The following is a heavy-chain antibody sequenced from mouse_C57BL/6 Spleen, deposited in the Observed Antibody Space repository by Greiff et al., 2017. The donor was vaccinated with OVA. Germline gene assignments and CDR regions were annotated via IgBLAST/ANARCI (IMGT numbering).Heavy chain of an antibody. D-gene: IGHD2-5*01. V-gene: IGHV1-69*01. Sequence: QVQLQQSGAELVMPGASVKLSCKASGYTFTSYWMHWVKQRPGQGLEWIGEIDPSDSYTNYNQKFKGKSTLTVDKSSSTAYMQLSSLTSEDSAVYYCARGGYYSNYDWFAYWGQGTLVTVSA. CDR1: GYTFTSYW. CDR3: ARGGYYSNYDWFAY. J-gene: IGHJ3*01. CDR2: IDPSDSYT.